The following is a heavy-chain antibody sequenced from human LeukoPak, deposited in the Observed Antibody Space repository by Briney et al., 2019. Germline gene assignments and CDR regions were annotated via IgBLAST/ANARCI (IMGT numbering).Heavy chain of an antibody. CDR1: GFTFSSYA. J-gene: IGHJ4*02. CDR3: ARFYCSSTSCLEDY. Sequence: GGSLRLSCAASGFTFSSYAMSWVRQAPGKGLEWVSAISGSGGSTYYADSVKGRLTISRDNAKNTLYLQMNSLRADATAVYYCARFYCSSTSCLEDYWGQGTLVTVS. CDR2: ISGSGGST. D-gene: IGHD2-2*01. V-gene: IGHV3-23*01.